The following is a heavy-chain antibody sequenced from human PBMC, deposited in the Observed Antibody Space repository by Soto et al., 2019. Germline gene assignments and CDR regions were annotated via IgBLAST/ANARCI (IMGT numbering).Heavy chain of an antibody. CDR1: GFTFTSSA. CDR2: IVVGSGNT. D-gene: IGHD3-3*01. CDR3: AVLEWLLSPYGMDV. J-gene: IGHJ6*02. V-gene: IGHV1-58*01. Sequence: GASVKVSCKASGFTFTSSAVQWVRQARGQRLEWIGWIVVGSGNTNYAQKFQERVTITRDMSTSTAYMELSSLRSEDTAVYYCAVLEWLLSPYGMDVWGQGTTVTVSS.